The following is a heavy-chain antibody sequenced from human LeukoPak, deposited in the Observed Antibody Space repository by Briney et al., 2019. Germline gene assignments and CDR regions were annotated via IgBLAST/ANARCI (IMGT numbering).Heavy chain of an antibody. D-gene: IGHD3-10*01. V-gene: IGHV4-4*07. CDR1: GESIGSYF. J-gene: IGHJ4*02. CDR3: ARDEVYGELYY. Sequence: SETLSLTCSVSGESIGSYFWIWIRQPAGKGLEWIGRISASGSTYYSPSLKSRVSMSVDKSKDQFSLNLTSLSAADTAIYYCARDEVYGELYYWGQGTLVSVSS. CDR2: ISASGST.